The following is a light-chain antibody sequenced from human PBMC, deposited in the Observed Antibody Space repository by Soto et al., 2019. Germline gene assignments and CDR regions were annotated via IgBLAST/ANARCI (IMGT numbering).Light chain of an antibody. CDR1: SSNIGSNI. V-gene: IGLV1-44*01. CDR2: TNN. Sequence: QSVLTQPPSASGTPGQSVTISCSGSSSNIGSNIVSWYQQLPGTAPKLHIYTNNQRPSGVPDRFSGSKSGTSASLAISGLQSEDEANYYCAAWDDSLNGPLVFGGGTKLTVL. CDR3: AAWDDSLNGPLV. J-gene: IGLJ3*02.